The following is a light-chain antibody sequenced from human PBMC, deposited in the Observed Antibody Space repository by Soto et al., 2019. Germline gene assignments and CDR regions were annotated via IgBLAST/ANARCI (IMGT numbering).Light chain of an antibody. CDR3: HQYVTSPLT. V-gene: IGKV3-20*01. CDR1: QSVSSSY. Sequence: VVLSQSPCTLSLSPLERATLSCRASQSVSSSYLAWYQQKPGQAPRLLIYGTSSRATGIPDRFSGSGSETDFTLTISRLEPEDFAIFYCHQYVTSPLTFGGGTKVDIK. CDR2: GTS. J-gene: IGKJ4*01.